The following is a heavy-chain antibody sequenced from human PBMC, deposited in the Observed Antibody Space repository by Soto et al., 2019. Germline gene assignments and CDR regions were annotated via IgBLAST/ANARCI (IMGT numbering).Heavy chain of an antibody. CDR3: AREAPDYNLSPDMDV. V-gene: IGHV3-30-3*01. D-gene: IGHD4-4*01. CDR1: GFTFSSYA. J-gene: IGHJ6*02. Sequence: QVQLVESGGGVVQPGRSLRLSCAASGFTFSSYAMHWVRQAPGKGLEWVAVISYDGSNKYYADSVKGRFTISRDNSKNTLYLQMNSLRAEDTAVYYCAREAPDYNLSPDMDVWGQGTTVTVSS. CDR2: ISYDGSNK.